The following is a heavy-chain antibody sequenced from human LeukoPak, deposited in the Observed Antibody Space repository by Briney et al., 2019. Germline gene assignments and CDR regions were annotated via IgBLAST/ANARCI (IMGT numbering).Heavy chain of an antibody. CDR2: ISYDGSNK. J-gene: IGHJ4*02. CDR3: AREAGYCSSTSCYYLDY. CDR1: GFTFSSYA. Sequence: GGSLRLSCAASGFTFSSYAMHWVRQAPGKGLEWVAVISYDGSNKYYADSVKGRFTISRDNSKNTLYLQMNSLRAEDTAVYYCAREAGYCSSTSCYYLDYWGQGTLVTVSS. V-gene: IGHV3-30*01. D-gene: IGHD2-2*03.